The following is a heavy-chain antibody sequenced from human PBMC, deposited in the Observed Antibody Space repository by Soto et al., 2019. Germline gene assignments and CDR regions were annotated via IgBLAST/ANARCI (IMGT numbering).Heavy chain of an antibody. CDR3: AKVEGWQQLYYYYYMDV. D-gene: IGHD6-13*01. J-gene: IGHJ6*03. Sequence: VQLLESGGGLVQPGGSLRLSCAASGFTFSSYAMSWVRQAPGKGLEWVSAISGSGGSTYYADSVKGRFTISRDNSKNTLYLQMNSLRAEDTAVYYCAKVEGWQQLYYYYYMDVWGKGTTVTVSS. CDR1: GFTFSSYA. V-gene: IGHV3-23*01. CDR2: ISGSGGST.